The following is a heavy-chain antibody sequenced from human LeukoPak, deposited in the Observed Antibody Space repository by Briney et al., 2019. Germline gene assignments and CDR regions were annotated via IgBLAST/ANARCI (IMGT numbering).Heavy chain of an antibody. J-gene: IGHJ5*02. V-gene: IGHV3-23*01. CDR1: RFTFSSYF. CDR3: VTVRMTSIWSYLRFDP. CDR2: ISGSGGTT. Sequence: PGGSLRLSCAASRFTFSSYFMSWVRQAPGKGLEWVSVISGSGGTTYYAVSVRGRFTISRDNSKNTLYLQMSSLRAEDTAVYYCVTVRMTSIWSYLRFDPRGQGTLVSVSS. D-gene: IGHD2-2*01.